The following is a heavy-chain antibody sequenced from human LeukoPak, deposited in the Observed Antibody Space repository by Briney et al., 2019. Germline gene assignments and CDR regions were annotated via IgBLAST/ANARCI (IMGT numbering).Heavy chain of an antibody. Sequence: ASVKVSYKASGYTFTSYYMHWVRQAPGQGLEWMGIINPSGGSTSYEQKFQGRVTMTRDTSTSTVYMELSSLRSEDTAVYYCARASSSSWYDYWGQGTLVTVSS. CDR2: INPSGGST. CDR1: GYTFTSYY. D-gene: IGHD6-13*01. V-gene: IGHV1-46*01. J-gene: IGHJ4*02. CDR3: ARASSSSWYDY.